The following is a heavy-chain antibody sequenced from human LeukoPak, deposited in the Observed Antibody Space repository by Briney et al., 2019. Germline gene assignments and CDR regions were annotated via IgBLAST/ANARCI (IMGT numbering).Heavy chain of an antibody. CDR2: ISGSGGST. J-gene: IGHJ4*02. CDR3: AKDPRRLWFGELLGFDY. D-gene: IGHD3-10*01. CDR1: GFTFSDYY. Sequence: PGGSLRLSCAASGFTFSDYYLSWIRQAPGKGLEWVSAISGSGGSTYYPDSVKGRFTISRDNSKNTLYLQMNSLRAEDTAVYYCAKDPRRLWFGELLGFDYWGQGALVTVSS. V-gene: IGHV3-23*01.